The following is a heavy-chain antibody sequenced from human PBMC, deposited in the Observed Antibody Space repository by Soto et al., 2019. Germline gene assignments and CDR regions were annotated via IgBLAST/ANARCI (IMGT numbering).Heavy chain of an antibody. CDR2: IHYSGGT. J-gene: IGHJ4*02. Sequence: SETLSLTCTVSGGSISSGDYYWSWIRQPPGKGLEWSGYIHYSGGTYYNPSLKSRVTISVDTSKNQFSLKLTSVNTAVTAIYYCTRGGDPYKTGHWGQGTLVTVSS. D-gene: IGHD2-21*01. CDR1: GGSISSGDYY. V-gene: IGHV4-30-4*01. CDR3: TRGGDPYKTGH.